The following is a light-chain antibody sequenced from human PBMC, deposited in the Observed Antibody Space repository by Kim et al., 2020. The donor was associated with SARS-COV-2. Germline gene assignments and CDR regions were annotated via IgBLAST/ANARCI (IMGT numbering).Light chain of an antibody. CDR1: QGISSY. CDR2: AAS. CDR3: QQYYSYPRT. V-gene: IGKV1-8*01. Sequence: AIRITQSPSSLSASTGDRVTITCRASQGISSYLAWYQQKPGKAPKLLIYAASTLQSGVPSRFGGSGSGTDFTLTISCLQSEDFATYYCQQYYSYPRTFGQGTKVDIK. J-gene: IGKJ1*01.